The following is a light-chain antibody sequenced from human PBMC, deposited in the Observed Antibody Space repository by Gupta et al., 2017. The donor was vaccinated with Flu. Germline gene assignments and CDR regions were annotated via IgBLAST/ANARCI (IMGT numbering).Light chain of an antibody. CDR1: ATDIGKYNY. Sequence: QSALTQPASVSGAPGQSITISCTGSATDIGKYNYVSWYQHRPGRAPRLLICDVNTRPAGMSSRFSGSKSGDSASLTISGLQAEDEGDYFCASYTFKTPWVFGTGTKLTVL. J-gene: IGLJ3*02. CDR3: ASYTFKTPWV. V-gene: IGLV2-14*03. CDR2: DVN.